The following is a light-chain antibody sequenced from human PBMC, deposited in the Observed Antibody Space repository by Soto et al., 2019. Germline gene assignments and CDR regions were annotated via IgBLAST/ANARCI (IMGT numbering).Light chain of an antibody. V-gene: IGLV1-44*01. J-gene: IGLJ3*02. CDR3: ASWDDSLNGWV. CDR1: SSNIGINA. CDR2: SSN. Sequence: QSALTQPPSASGTPGQRVTISCSGSSSNIGINAVSWYQQLPGSAPKLLIDSSNQRPSGVPDRFSGSKSGTSASLAISGLQSEDEADYYCASWDDSLNGWVFGGGTKLTVL.